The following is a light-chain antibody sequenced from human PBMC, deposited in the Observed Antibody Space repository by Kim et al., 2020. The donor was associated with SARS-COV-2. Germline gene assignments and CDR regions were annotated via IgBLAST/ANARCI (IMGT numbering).Light chain of an antibody. J-gene: IGLJ2*01. Sequence: VSVDLVQTASITCGGNNIGSKYVHWYQQKPGQAPVLVIYRHSTRPSGLPERFSGANSGNTATLTISRAQAGDEADYYCQVWDSSTVFGGGTQLTVL. CDR3: QVWDSSTV. V-gene: IGLV3-9*01. CDR1: NIGSKY. CDR2: RHS.